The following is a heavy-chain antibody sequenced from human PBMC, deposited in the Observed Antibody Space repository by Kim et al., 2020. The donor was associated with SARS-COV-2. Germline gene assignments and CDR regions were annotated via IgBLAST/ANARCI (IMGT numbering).Heavy chain of an antibody. V-gene: IGHV1-69*13. CDR3: ARSILDDFWSGYYYKYYYGMDV. CDR2: IIPIFGTA. Sequence: SVKVSCKASGGTFSSYAISWVRQAPGQGLEWMGGIIPIFGTANYAQKFQGRVTITADESTSTAYMELSSLRSEDTAVYYCARSILDDFWSGYYYKYYYGMDVWGQGTTVTVSS. J-gene: IGHJ6*02. CDR1: GGTFSSYA. D-gene: IGHD3-3*01.